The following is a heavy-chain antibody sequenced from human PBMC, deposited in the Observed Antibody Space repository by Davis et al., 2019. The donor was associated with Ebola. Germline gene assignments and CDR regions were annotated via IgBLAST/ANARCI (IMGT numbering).Heavy chain of an antibody. J-gene: IGHJ4*02. CDR3: ASSAGTPVTTGY. CDR1: GYTFTSYD. CDR2: MNPNSGNT. Sequence: AASVKVSCKASGYTFTSYDINWVRQATGQGLEWMGWMNPNSGNTGYAQNFQGRVTMTRNTSISTAYMELGSLRSEDTAVYYCASSAGTPVTTGYWGQGTLVTVSS. V-gene: IGHV1-8*01. D-gene: IGHD4-17*01.